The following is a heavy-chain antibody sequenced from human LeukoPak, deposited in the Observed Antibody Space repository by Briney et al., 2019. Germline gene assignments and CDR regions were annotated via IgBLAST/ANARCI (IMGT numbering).Heavy chain of an antibody. J-gene: IGHJ6*04. CDR2: ISAYNGNT. V-gene: IGHV1-18*04. CDR3: ASTVTKGLWYYYGTDV. CDR1: GYTFTSYG. Sequence: ASVKVSCKASGYTFTSYGISWVRQAPGQGLEWMGWISAYNGNTNYAQKLQGRVTMTTDTSTSTAYMELRSLRSDDTAVYYCASTVTKGLWYYYGTDVWGKGTTVTVSS. D-gene: IGHD4-17*01.